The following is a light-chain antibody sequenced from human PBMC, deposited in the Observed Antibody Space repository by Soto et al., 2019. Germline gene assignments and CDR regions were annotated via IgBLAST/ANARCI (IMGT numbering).Light chain of an antibody. V-gene: IGLV2-14*01. CDR2: EVN. CDR3: SSYTSDTSPYV. J-gene: IGLJ1*01. Sequence: QSALTQPASVSGSPGQSINIYCTGTNSDVGGYDYVSWYKQYPGQAPKVIIYEVNNRPSGLSNRFSGSKSGNTASLTISGLQADDEGDYYCSSYTSDTSPYVFGTGTKLTVL. CDR1: NSDVGGYDY.